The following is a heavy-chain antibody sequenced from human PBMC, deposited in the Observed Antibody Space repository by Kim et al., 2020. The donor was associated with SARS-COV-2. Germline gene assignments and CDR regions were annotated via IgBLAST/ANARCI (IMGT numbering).Heavy chain of an antibody. Sequence: GGSLRLSCEASGFNVSGSYMNWVRQAPGKGLQWVSVIYSDNATFYADSVKGRFTISRAISKNTLYLQMNGLRAEDTAVYWCTKGSFKQLYQYYYMDVWGKGTTVTVSS. CDR3: TKGSFKQLYQYYYMDV. CDR1: GFNVSGSY. J-gene: IGHJ6*03. CDR2: IYSDNAT. V-gene: IGHV3-53*01. D-gene: IGHD2-2*01.